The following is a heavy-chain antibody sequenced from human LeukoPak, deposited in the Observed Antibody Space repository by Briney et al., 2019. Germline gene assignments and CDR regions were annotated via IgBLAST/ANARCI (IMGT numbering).Heavy chain of an antibody. CDR2: ISGSGENT. CDR1: GFTFSDHA. V-gene: IGHV3-23*01. D-gene: IGHD2-2*01. Sequence: GGSLRLSCAASGFTFSDHARSRVRQAPGKGLEWVSTISGSGENTYYADSVKGRFTISRGNSKNTLYLQMNSLRADDTAVYYCAKDHYCTSTSCPYYYYYYYLNVWGKGTTVTVSS. CDR3: AKDHYCTSTSCPYYYYYYYLNV. J-gene: IGHJ6*03.